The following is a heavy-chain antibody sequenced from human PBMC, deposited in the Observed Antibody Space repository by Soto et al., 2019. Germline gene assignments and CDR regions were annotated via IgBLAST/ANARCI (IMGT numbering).Heavy chain of an antibody. CDR3: ARERVGSGYDLAVAGGAIFDY. Sequence: GASVKVSCKASGGTFSSYAISWVRQAPGQGLEWMGGIIPIFGTANYAQKFQGRVTITADESTSTAYMELSSLRSEDTAVYYCARERVGSGYDLAVAGGAIFDYWGQGTLVTVSS. V-gene: IGHV1-69*13. D-gene: IGHD6-19*01. J-gene: IGHJ4*02. CDR1: GGTFSSYA. CDR2: IIPIFGTA.